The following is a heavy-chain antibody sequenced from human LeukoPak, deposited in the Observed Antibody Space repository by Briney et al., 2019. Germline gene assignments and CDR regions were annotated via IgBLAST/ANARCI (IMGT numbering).Heavy chain of an antibody. CDR2: ISSSGSTI. Sequence: GGSLRLSCAASGFTFSSYEMNWVRQAPGKGLEWVSYISSSGSTIYYADSVKGRFTISRDNAKNSLYLQMNSLRAEDTAVYYCARDLSGVAGYTYGRGIDYWGQGTLLTVSS. J-gene: IGHJ4*02. V-gene: IGHV3-48*03. CDR1: GFTFSSYE. D-gene: IGHD5-18*01. CDR3: ARDLSGVAGYTYGRGIDY.